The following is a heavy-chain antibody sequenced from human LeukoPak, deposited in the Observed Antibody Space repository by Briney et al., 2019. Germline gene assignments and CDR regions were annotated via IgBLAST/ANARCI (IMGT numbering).Heavy chain of an antibody. CDR1: GGSISSGSYY. V-gene: IGHV4-39*07. CDR2: IYYSGTT. D-gene: IGHD3-3*01. Sequence: PSETLSLTCTVSGGSISSGSYYWVWIRQPPGKGLEWIGTIYYSGTTYYNPSLKSRVTISVDTSKNQFSLKLSSVTAADTAVYYCARGNYDFWSGPTPPHYYMDVWGKGTTVTVSS. CDR3: ARGNYDFWSGPTPPHYYMDV. J-gene: IGHJ6*03.